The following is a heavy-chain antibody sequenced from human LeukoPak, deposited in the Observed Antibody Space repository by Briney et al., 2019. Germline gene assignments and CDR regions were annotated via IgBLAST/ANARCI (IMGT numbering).Heavy chain of an antibody. CDR2: ISYDGSNK. Sequence: PGGSLRLSCAASGFTFSTYAMSWVRQAPGKGLEWVAVISYDGSNKYYADSVKGRFTISRDNSKNTLYLQMNSLRAEDTAVYYCARDSVVTMVRGVFDYWGQGTLVTVSS. CDR3: ARDSVVTMVRGVFDY. J-gene: IGHJ4*02. CDR1: GFTFSTYA. D-gene: IGHD3-10*01. V-gene: IGHV3-30-3*01.